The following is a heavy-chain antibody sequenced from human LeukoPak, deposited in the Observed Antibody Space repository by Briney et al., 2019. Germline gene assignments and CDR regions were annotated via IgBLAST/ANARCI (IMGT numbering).Heavy chain of an antibody. Sequence: GGSLRLSCAASGFTFSSYAMSWVRQAPGEGPEWVSAISGSGGSTYYADSVKGRFTISRDNSKDTLYLQMNSLRAEDTAVYYCAKDPGNYYDSSGKIYWGQGTLVTVSS. J-gene: IGHJ4*02. CDR2: ISGSGGST. V-gene: IGHV3-23*01. CDR3: AKDPGNYYDSSGKIY. CDR1: GFTFSSYA. D-gene: IGHD3-22*01.